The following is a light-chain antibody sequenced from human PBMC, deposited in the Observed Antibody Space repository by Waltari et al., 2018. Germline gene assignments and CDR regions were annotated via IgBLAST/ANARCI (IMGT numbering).Light chain of an antibody. V-gene: IGLV1-44*01. Sequence: QPALPQPPSVSGTPGQTVTISCSGSSSNIGSNTVNWYQVLPGSAPRLVIHNNNQRPSDVPARFSGSKSGTSASLAISGLQSEDEADYYCGGWDDTLTGPYVFGSGTKVIVL. CDR1: SSNIGSNT. J-gene: IGLJ1*01. CDR2: NNN. CDR3: GGWDDTLTGPYV.